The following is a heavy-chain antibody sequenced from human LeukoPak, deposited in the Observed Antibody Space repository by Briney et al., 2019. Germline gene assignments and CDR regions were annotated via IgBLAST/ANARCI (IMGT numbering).Heavy chain of an antibody. Sequence: GASVKVSCKASGGTFSSYAISWVRQAPGQGLEWMGGIIPIFGTANYAQKFQGRVTITADKSTSTAYMELSSLRSEDTAVYYCARHFYYYGSGGYYYYMDVWGKGTTVTVSS. J-gene: IGHJ6*03. CDR2: IIPIFGTA. CDR1: GGTFSSYA. CDR3: ARHFYYYGSGGYYYYMDV. D-gene: IGHD3-10*01. V-gene: IGHV1-69*06.